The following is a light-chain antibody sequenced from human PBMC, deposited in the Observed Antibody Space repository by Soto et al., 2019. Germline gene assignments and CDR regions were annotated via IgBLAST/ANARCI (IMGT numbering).Light chain of an antibody. V-gene: IGLV1-44*01. J-gene: IGLJ2*01. CDR3: AAWDDSLNVVV. CDR1: SSNIGSNN. CDR2: TYD. Sequence: QPVLTQPPSASGTPGQTVTISCSGSSSNIGSNNVNWYQQLSGTAPKLLIYTYDQRPSGVPDRFSGSKSGTSASLAISGLQSEDEADYYCAAWDDSLNVVVFGGGTKVTVL.